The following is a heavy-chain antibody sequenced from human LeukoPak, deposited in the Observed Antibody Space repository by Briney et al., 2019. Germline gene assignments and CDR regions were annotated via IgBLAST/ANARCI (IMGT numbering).Heavy chain of an antibody. D-gene: IGHD1-1*01. J-gene: IGHJ4*02. CDR1: GFTFSSYA. CDR3: ARDRARNWNQDNYLDY. CDR2: ISYDGSNK. Sequence: GGSLRLSCAASGFTFSSYAMHWVRQAPGKGLEWVAVISYDGSNKYYADSVKGRFTISRDNSKNTLYLKMNSLRAEDTAVYYCARDRARNWNQDNYLDYWGQGTLVTVSS. V-gene: IGHV3-30*04.